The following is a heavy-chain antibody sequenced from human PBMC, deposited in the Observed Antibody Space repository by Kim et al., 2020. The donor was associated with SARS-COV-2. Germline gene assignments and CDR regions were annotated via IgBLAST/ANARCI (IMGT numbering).Heavy chain of an antibody. CDR1: GGSISSYY. CDR3: ARHLTGYDGMDV. CDR2: IYYSGST. Sequence: SETLSLTCTVSGGSISSYYWSWIRQPPGKGLEWIGYIYYSGSTNYNPSLKSRVTISVDTSKNQFSLKLSSVTAADTAVYYCARHLTGYDGMDVWGQGTTVTVSS. V-gene: IGHV4-59*01. J-gene: IGHJ6*02. D-gene: IGHD6-13*01.